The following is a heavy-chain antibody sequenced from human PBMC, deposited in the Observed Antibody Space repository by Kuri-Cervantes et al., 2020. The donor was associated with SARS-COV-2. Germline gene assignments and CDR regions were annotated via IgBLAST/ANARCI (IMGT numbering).Heavy chain of an antibody. Sequence: GESLKISCAASGFTFSSYAMSWVRQAPGKGLEWVSAISGSGGSTYYADSVKGRFTISRDNSKNTLYLQMNSLRAADTAVYYCASSGWRKPEFDYWGQGTLVTVSS. CDR3: ASSGWRKPEFDY. J-gene: IGHJ4*02. V-gene: IGHV3-23*01. CDR2: ISGSGGST. CDR1: GFTFSSYA. D-gene: IGHD6-19*01.